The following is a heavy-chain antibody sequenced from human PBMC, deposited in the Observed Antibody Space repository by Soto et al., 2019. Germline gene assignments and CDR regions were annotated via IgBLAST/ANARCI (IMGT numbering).Heavy chain of an antibody. J-gene: IGHJ4*02. CDR1: DDSFRCAEYY. V-gene: IGHV4-61*08. Sequence: SETLSLTCTVSDDSFRCAEYYWSWIRQPLGKGPEWIGYTYYNGDTKYNPALRSRVTMSEDTSKNQFSLRLSSVTAADTAVYFCARGPAYIDGWRTFDLWGRGILVTVSS. D-gene: IGHD6-19*01. CDR3: ARGPAYIDGWRTFDL. CDR2: TYYNGDT.